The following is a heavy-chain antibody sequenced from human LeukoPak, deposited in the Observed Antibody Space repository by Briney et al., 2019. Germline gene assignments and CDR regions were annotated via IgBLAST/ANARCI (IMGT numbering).Heavy chain of an antibody. V-gene: IGHV4-38-2*02. CDR1: GYSIRSGYY. CDR3: ARDAGGDFDY. CDR2: TFHSGSP. Sequence: PTETLSLTCNVSGYSIRSGYYWCWIRQPPGMALEWIGTTFHSGSPNYNPSLKSRVTISIDTAKNQFSLKLSSVTAADTAFYYCARDAGGDFDYWGQGTLVTVSS. D-gene: IGHD2-21*01. J-gene: IGHJ4*02.